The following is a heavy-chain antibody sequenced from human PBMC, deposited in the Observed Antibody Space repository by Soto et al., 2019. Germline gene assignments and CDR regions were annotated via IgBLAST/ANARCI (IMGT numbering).Heavy chain of an antibody. V-gene: IGHV4-31*03. CDR2: IYYKGST. J-gene: IGHJ2*01. Sequence: TLSLTCTVSGGSISRGGYYWSWIRQHPRKGLEWIGYIYYKGSTYYNPSLKSRVNISMDTSQNQFSLNLSSVTAADTVVYYCARDLICGGDCAYFDLWGRGTLVTVSS. D-gene: IGHD2-21*02. CDR3: ARDLICGGDCAYFDL. CDR1: GGSISRGGYY.